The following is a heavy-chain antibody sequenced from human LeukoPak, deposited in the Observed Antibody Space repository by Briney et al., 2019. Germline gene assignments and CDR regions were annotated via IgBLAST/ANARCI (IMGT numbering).Heavy chain of an antibody. CDR3: ARGYYSSTSCPRGWYFDL. CDR2: IYYSGST. Sequence: SESLSLTCTVSGGSISSYYWSWIRQPPGKGLEWIGYIYYSGSTNYNPSLKSRVTISVDTSKNQFSLKLSSVTAADTAVYYCARGYYSSTSCPRGWYFDLWGRGTLVTVSS. CDR1: GGSISSYY. D-gene: IGHD2-2*01. V-gene: IGHV4-59*01. J-gene: IGHJ2*01.